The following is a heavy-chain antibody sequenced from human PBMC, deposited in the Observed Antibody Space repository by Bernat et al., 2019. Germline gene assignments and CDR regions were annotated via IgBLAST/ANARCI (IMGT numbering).Heavy chain of an antibody. D-gene: IGHD4-23*01. J-gene: IGHJ4*02. V-gene: IGHV3-73*01. CDR2: IRDKANSYAT. Sequence: EVQLVESGGGLVQPGGSLKLSCAASGFTFSGSAMHWVRQASGKGLEWVGRIRDKANSYATAYAASVKGRFTISRDDSKNTAYLHMSSLKTEDTAVYFCTSHSYSTVITPVDYCGQGTLVTVSS. CDR3: TSHSYSTVITPVDY. CDR1: GFTFSGSA.